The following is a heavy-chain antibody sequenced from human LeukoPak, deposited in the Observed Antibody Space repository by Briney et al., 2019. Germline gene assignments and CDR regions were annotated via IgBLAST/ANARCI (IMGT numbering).Heavy chain of an antibody. CDR3: ARLITMVRGVLTYYFDY. Sequence: PGRSLRLSCAASGFSFSTHGMHWVRQAPGKGLEWVALIWYDGSNEDYADSVKGRFTISRDNSKNTLYLQMNSLRAEDTAVYYCARLITMVRGVLTYYFDYWGQGTLVTVSS. V-gene: IGHV3-33*01. D-gene: IGHD3-10*01. J-gene: IGHJ4*02. CDR2: IWYDGSNE. CDR1: GFSFSTHG.